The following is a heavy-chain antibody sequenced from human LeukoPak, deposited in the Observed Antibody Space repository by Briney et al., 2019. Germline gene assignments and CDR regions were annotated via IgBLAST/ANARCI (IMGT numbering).Heavy chain of an antibody. J-gene: IGHJ4*02. Sequence: GGSLRLFCAASGFTFSSYAMSWVRQAPGKGLEWVSAISGSGGSTYYADSVKGRFTISRDNSKNTLYLQMNSLRAEDTAVYYCAKGRQPYDSSGYYYFDYWGQGTLVTVSS. CDR3: AKGRQPYDSSGYYYFDY. CDR1: GFTFSSYA. V-gene: IGHV3-23*01. D-gene: IGHD3-22*01. CDR2: ISGSGGST.